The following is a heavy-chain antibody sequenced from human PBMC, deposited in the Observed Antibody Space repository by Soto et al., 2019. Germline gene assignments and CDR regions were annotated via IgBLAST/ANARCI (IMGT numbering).Heavy chain of an antibody. CDR1: GGSISSYY. D-gene: IGHD6-19*01. V-gene: IGHV4-59*01. Sequence: SETLSLTCTVSGGSISSYYWSWIRQPPGKGLEWIGYIYYSGSTNYNPSLKSRVTISVDTSKNQFSLKLSSVTAADTAVYYCAREREDSSGWFHKSTKRYYFDYWGQGTLVTVSS. CDR3: AREREDSSGWFHKSTKRYYFDY. CDR2: IYYSGST. J-gene: IGHJ4*02.